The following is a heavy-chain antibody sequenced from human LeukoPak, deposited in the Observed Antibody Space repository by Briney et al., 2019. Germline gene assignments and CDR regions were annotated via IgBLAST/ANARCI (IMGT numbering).Heavy chain of an antibody. J-gene: IGHJ4*02. D-gene: IGHD6-13*01. CDR1: GFTVSSYA. CDR3: AKVGQQLVPGYFDY. Sequence: GGSLRLSCAASGFTVSSYAMRWVRQAPGKGLEGVSAISGSGGSTYYADSVKGRFTISRDNPKNTLYLQMNSLRAEDTAVYYCAKVGQQLVPGYFDYWGQGTLVTVSS. V-gene: IGHV3-23*01. CDR2: ISGSGGST.